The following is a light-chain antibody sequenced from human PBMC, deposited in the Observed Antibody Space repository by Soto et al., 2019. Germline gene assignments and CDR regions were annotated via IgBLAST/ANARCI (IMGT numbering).Light chain of an antibody. CDR2: DAS. J-gene: IGKJ2*01. Sequence: DIQMTQSPSSLSASVGDKVTITCQTSQNISKFLSWYQQRPGKAPNLLISDASNLEAGVPSRFSGRGSVTHFTLMINILQPEDSATYFCHQYDDLPYTFGQGTNLHIK. V-gene: IGKV1-33*01. CDR3: HQYDDLPYT. CDR1: QNISKF.